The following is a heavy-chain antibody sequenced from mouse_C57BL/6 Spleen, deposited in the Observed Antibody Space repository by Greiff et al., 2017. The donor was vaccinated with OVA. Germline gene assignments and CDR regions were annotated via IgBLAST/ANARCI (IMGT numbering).Heavy chain of an antibody. V-gene: IGHV3-6*01. J-gene: IGHJ3*01. D-gene: IGHD2-2*01. Sequence: EVQRVESGPGLVKPSQSLSLTCSVTGYSITSGYYWNWIRQFPGNKLEWMGYISYDGSNNYNPSLKNRISITRDTSKNQFFLKLNSVTTEDTATYYCARDRVYGYDGGFAYWGRGTLVTVSA. CDR2: ISYDGSN. CDR1: GYSITSGYY. CDR3: ARDRVYGYDGGFAY.